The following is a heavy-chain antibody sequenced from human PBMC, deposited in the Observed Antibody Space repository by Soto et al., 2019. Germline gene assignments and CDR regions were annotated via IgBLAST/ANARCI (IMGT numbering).Heavy chain of an antibody. D-gene: IGHD3-9*01. Sequence: QVQLVQSGAEVKKPGASVKVSCKASGYTFTSYDINWVRQATGQGLEWMGWMNPNSGNTGYAQKFQGRVTMTRNTSISTAYMELSSLRSEDTAVYYCARGAHWPTYYDILTGYLTGAEATSFDYWGQGTLVTVSS. CDR3: ARGAHWPTYYDILTGYLTGAEATSFDY. V-gene: IGHV1-8*01. CDR1: GYTFTSYD. J-gene: IGHJ4*02. CDR2: MNPNSGNT.